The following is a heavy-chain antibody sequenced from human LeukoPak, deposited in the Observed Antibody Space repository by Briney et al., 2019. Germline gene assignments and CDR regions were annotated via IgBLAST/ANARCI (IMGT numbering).Heavy chain of an antibody. D-gene: IGHD3-22*01. CDR3: ARVRYSDSSVLTRKRSYYFDY. J-gene: IGHJ4*02. V-gene: IGHV4-4*02. CDR1: GGSITSGNW. Sequence: SETLSLTCAVSGGSITSGNWWTWVRQSPGKGLEWIGEIHHGGTTNYNPSLKSRVTISVDTSKNQFSLKLSSVTAADTAVYYCARVRYSDSSVLTRKRSYYFDYWGQGTLVTVSS. CDR2: IHHGGTT.